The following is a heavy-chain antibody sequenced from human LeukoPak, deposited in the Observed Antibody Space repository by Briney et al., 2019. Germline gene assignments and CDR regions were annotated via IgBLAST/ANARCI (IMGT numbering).Heavy chain of an antibody. Sequence: GGSLRLSCAASGFNYSSYTMNWVRQTPGMGLEWLSYISASRDITYYADSVKGRFTISRDNAKNSLYLQMNSLRAEDTAVYYCVRGSLASGVVVYYYYYLDVWGKGTTVTVSS. CDR1: GFNYSSYT. V-gene: IGHV3-48*01. CDR2: ISASRDIT. J-gene: IGHJ6*03. CDR3: VRGSLASGVVVYYYYYLDV. D-gene: IGHD3-3*01.